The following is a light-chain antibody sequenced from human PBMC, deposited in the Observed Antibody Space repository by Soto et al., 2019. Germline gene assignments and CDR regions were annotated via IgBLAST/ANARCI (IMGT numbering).Light chain of an antibody. Sequence: DIQMTQSPSSLSASVGDRVTITCRASQSISSYLNWYQQKPGKAPKLLIYAASSLQSGVPSRFSGSGSGTEFTLTISSLQPEDFATYYCQQSYSPLWTFGQGTKVDIK. CDR3: QQSYSPLWT. CDR1: QSISSY. J-gene: IGKJ1*01. CDR2: AAS. V-gene: IGKV1-39*01.